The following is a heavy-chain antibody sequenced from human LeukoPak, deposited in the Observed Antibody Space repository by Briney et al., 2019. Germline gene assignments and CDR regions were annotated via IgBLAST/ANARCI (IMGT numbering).Heavy chain of an antibody. CDR1: GGSFTTHY. D-gene: IGHD6-6*01. V-gene: IGHV4-4*07. Sequence: SETLSLTCTVSGGSFTTHYWNWFRQPAGKGLEWIGRIYSGGSTNYKSSLKSRVIMSIDTSKRQLSLKLSSVTAADTAIYYCARDIGLDYSSSSFASDIWGPGTLVIVPS. CDR2: IYSGGST. CDR3: ARDIGLDYSSSSFASDI. J-gene: IGHJ3*02.